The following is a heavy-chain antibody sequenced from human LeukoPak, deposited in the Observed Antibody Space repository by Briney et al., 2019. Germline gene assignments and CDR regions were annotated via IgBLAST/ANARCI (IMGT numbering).Heavy chain of an antibody. J-gene: IGHJ4*02. Sequence: GGSLRLSCAASGFTVSSNYMSWVRQAPGKGLEWVSVIYSGGSTYYADSVKGRFTISRDNSKNTLYLQMNSLRAEDTAVYYCACRLRLGELSPPGYWGQGTLVTVSS. V-gene: IGHV3-66*01. CDR1: GFTVSSNY. D-gene: IGHD3-16*02. CDR3: ACRLRLGELSPPGY. CDR2: IYSGGST.